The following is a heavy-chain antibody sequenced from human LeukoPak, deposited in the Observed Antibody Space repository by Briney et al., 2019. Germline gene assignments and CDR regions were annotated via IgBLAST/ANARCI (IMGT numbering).Heavy chain of an antibody. Sequence: SETLSLTCTVSGGSISSGSYYWSWIRQPAGKGLEWIGRIYASGSTNYNPSVKSRVTISVDTPSNQFSLNLNSVTAADTAVYYCARIRTSSLDFDYWGQGTLVTVSS. V-gene: IGHV4-61*02. CDR2: IYASGST. J-gene: IGHJ4*02. CDR1: GGSISSGSYY. D-gene: IGHD1-26*01. CDR3: ARIRTSSLDFDY.